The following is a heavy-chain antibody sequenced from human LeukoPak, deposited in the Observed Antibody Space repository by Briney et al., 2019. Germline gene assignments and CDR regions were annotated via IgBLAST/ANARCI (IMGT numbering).Heavy chain of an antibody. CDR2: IIPILGIA. J-gene: IGHJ5*02. D-gene: IGHD3-3*01. CDR1: GGTFSSYA. V-gene: IGHV1-69*04. Sequence: SVKVSCKASGGTFSSYAISWVRQAPGQGLEWMGRIIPILGIANYAQKFQGRVTITADKSTSTAYMELSSLRSEDTAVYYCARVRKLTIFGVVIGFDPWGQGTLVTVSS. CDR3: ARVRKLTIFGVVIGFDP.